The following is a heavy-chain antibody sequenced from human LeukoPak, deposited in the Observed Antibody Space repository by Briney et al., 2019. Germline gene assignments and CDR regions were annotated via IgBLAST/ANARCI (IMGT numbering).Heavy chain of an antibody. CDR1: GGSVSSNSAT. V-gene: IGHV6-1*01. J-gene: IGHJ4*02. D-gene: IGHD6-19*01. CDR3: ARGYSSGWGVDY. Sequence: SQTLSLTCAISGGSVSSNSATWNWIRQSPSRGLEWLGRTYYRSKWYNYHAVSVNIRITINPDTFKNQSSLELNSVTPEDTAVYYCARGYSSGWGVDYWGQGTLVTVSP. CDR2: TYYRSKWYN.